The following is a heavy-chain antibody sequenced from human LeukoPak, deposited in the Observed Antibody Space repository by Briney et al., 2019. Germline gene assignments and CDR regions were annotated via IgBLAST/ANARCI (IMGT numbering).Heavy chain of an antibody. D-gene: IGHD4-11*01. CDR2: ISSSGSTI. Sequence: PGGSLRLSCAASGFTFSSYSMNWVRQAPGKGLEWVSYISSSGSTIYYADSVKGRFTISRDNAKNSLYLQMNSLRAEDTAVYYCARDSVKRVMSYWGQGTLVTVSS. CDR3: ARDSVKRVMSY. CDR1: GFTFSSYS. J-gene: IGHJ4*02. V-gene: IGHV3-48*04.